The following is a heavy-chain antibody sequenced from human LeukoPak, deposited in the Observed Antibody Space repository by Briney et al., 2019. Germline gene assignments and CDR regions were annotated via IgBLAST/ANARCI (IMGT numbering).Heavy chain of an antibody. Sequence: SETLSLTCTVSGGSISSGDFYWSWIRQPPGKGLECIGYIYYSGSTYYNPSLKSRVTISVDTSKNQFSLKLSSVTAADTAVYYCARDTRPDYYGSGSYFAFDIWGQGTMVTVSS. V-gene: IGHV4-30-4*01. CDR1: GGSISSGDFY. CDR3: ARDTRPDYYGSGSYFAFDI. CDR2: IYYSGST. J-gene: IGHJ3*02. D-gene: IGHD3-10*01.